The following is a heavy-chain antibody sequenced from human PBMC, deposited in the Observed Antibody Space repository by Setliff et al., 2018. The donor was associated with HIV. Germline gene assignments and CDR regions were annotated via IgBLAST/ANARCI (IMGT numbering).Heavy chain of an antibody. D-gene: IGHD3-3*01. CDR1: GYSFTSHW. CDR2: IYPSDSAT. Sequence: PGESLKISCKGSGYSFTSHWIAWVRQMPGQGLEWMGIIYPSDSATAYSPSFQGQITISADKSISTAYLQWSSLKASDTAIYYCAGSHFITLFGVIYYPGYFDLWGRGTQVTV. CDR3: AGSHFITLFGVIYYPGYFDL. V-gene: IGHV5-51*01. J-gene: IGHJ2*01.